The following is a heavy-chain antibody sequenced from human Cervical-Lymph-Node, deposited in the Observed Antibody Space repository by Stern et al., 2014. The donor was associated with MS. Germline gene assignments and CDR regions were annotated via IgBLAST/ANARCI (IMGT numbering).Heavy chain of an antibody. Sequence: VQLVESGGGVVQPGRSLRLSCAASGFTLSKYGMHWVRQAPGKGLEWVAVIWYDGSNKYYADSVKGRFTISRDNSKNTLYLQMSSLRAEDTAVYYCARDQLLNYYYYGMDVWGQGTTVTVSS. J-gene: IGHJ6*02. V-gene: IGHV3-33*01. CDR3: ARDQLLNYYYYGMDV. CDR2: IWYDGSNK. D-gene: IGHD1-7*01. CDR1: GFTLSKYG.